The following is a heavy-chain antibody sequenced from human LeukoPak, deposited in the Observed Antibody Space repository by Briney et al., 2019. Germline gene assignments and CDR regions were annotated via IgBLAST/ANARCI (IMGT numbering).Heavy chain of an antibody. D-gene: IGHD6-13*01. CDR2: TYYRTKWYN. J-gene: IGHJ4*02. V-gene: IGHV6-1*01. Sequence: SQTLSLTCAISGDSVSTNTAAWNWIRQSPSRGLEWLGRTYYRTKWYNDYAVSVKSRITINPDTSKNQFSLQLNSVTPEDTAVYYCARDAPGIADYYFVFWGQGTLVTVSS. CDR3: ARDAPGIADYYFVF. CDR1: GDSVSTNTAA.